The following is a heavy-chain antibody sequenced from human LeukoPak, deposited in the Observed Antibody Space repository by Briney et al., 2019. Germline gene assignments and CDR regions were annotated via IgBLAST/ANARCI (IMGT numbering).Heavy chain of an antibody. J-gene: IGHJ5*02. Sequence: ETLSLTCTVSGGSISSYYWSWIRQPPGKGLEWIGYIYYSGSTNYNPSLKSRVTISVDTSKNQFSLKLSSVTAADTAVYYCARGRTEFDPWGQGTLVTVSS. V-gene: IGHV4-59*01. CDR1: GGSISSYY. D-gene: IGHD1-14*01. CDR2: IYYSGST. CDR3: ARGRTEFDP.